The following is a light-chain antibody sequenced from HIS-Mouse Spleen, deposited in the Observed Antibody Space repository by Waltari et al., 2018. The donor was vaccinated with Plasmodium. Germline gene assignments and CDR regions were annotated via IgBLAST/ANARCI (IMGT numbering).Light chain of an antibody. CDR3: QQSYSTWT. J-gene: IGKJ1*01. V-gene: IGKV1-39*01. CDR2: AAS. Sequence: DIQMTQSPSSLSASVGDRVTITCRASQSISSYLNWYQQKPGKAPKLLIYAASSLQRGITSRFSGSGSGTEFTLTISSLQPEEFATYYSQQSYSTWTFGQGTKVEIK. CDR1: QSISSY.